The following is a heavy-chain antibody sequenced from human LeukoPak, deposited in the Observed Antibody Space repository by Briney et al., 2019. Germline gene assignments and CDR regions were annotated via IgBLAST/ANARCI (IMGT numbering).Heavy chain of an antibody. CDR3: ARDPYCGGDCYSPAATDAFGI. V-gene: IGHV1-69*06. D-gene: IGHD2-21*02. Sequence: SVKVSCKASGGTFSSYAISWVRQAPGQGLEWMGGIIPIFGTANYAQKFQGRVTITADKSTSTAYMELSSLRSEDTAVYYCARDPYCGGDCYSPAATDAFGIWGQGTMVTVSS. CDR1: GGTFSSYA. J-gene: IGHJ3*02. CDR2: IIPIFGTA.